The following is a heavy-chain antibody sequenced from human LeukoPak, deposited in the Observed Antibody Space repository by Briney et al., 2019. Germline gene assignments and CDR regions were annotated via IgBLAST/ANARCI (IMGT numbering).Heavy chain of an antibody. J-gene: IGHJ4*02. CDR1: GGSVSSDNW. Sequence: SEILSHTCAVSGGSVSSDNWWSWVRQPPGKGLEWIGEIHHSGNTNYSPSLKSRVTISLDKSRNQFSLKLNSVTAADTAVYYCAKAGVWLPAVWGQGTLVTVSS. CDR3: AKAGVWLPAV. D-gene: IGHD3-9*01. CDR2: IHHSGNT. V-gene: IGHV4-4*02.